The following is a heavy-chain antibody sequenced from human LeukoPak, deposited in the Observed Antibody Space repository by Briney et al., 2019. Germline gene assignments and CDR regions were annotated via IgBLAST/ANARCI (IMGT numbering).Heavy chain of an antibody. V-gene: IGHV3-21*06. Sequence: GGSLRLSCTTSGFTFSAYDMVWIRQAPGRGLEWVSSISSGNTYAYYADSVKGRFTISRDNANNSLSLQMNSLRAEDTAVYYCASRPRPYYYDSNGYLPLNFWGQGTLVAVSS. CDR2: ISSGNTYA. J-gene: IGHJ4*02. CDR1: GFTFSAYD. CDR3: ASRPRPYYYDSNGYLPLNF. D-gene: IGHD3-22*01.